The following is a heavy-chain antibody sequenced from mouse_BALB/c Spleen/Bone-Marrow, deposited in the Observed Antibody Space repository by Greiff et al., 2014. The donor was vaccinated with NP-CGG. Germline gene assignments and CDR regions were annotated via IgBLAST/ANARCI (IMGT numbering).Heavy chain of an antibody. CDR1: CYAFSVYW. V-gene: IGHV1-80*01. CDR3: ARGGISVDY. J-gene: IGHJ2*01. Sequence: QVQLKESGALLVRAGASVKISCKASCYAFSVYWVNWGEQRPGQGLEWIGQIYPGDGDTNYNGKFKGRVTLTADRSSNTAYMQLSSLTSEDSAVYFCARGGISVDYWGQGTTLTVSS. CDR2: IYPGDGDT.